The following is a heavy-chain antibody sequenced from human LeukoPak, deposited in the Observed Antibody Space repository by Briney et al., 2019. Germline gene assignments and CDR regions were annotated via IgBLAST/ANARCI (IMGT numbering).Heavy chain of an antibody. CDR3: AGGGDSGGYYYPMFDY. D-gene: IGHD3-22*01. V-gene: IGHV4-59*01. CDR2: LYYTGST. Sequence: SETLSPTCTVSGVSITNYYWGWIRQPPGKGLEWLGYLYYTGSTNYNLSLKSRVTISVDTSKNQFSLKLSSVTAADTAVYFCAGGGDSGGYYYPMFDYWGQGTLVTVSS. J-gene: IGHJ4*02. CDR1: GVSITNYY.